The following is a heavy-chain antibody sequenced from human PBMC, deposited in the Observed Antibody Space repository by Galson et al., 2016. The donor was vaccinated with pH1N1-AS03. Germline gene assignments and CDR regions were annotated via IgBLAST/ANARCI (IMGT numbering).Heavy chain of an antibody. CDR2: GYRSGTT. V-gene: IGHV4-4*02. D-gene: IGHD2-8*01. CDR3: PSVYWNVPTPGTDGAFDI. Sequence: ETLSLTCAVSGGSVSDNNWWSWVRPPPGKGLEWIGDGYRSGTTNYNPSLKRRVTISLDKYKNQLSLILPSVTAADTAVYYCPSVYWNVPTPGTDGAFDIWGQGTTVTVSS. CDR1: GGSVSDNNW. J-gene: IGHJ3*02.